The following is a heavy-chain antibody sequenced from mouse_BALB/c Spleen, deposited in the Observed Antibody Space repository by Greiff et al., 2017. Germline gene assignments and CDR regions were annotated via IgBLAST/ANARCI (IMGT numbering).Heavy chain of an antibody. D-gene: IGHD4-1*01. CDR3: ARAPGFRYFDY. V-gene: IGHV5-9-4*01. J-gene: IGHJ2*01. Sequence: EVKLVESGGGLVKPGGSLKLSCAASGFTFSSYAMSWVRQSPEKRLEWVAEISSGGSYTYYPDTVTGRFTISRDNAKNTLYLEMSSLRSEDTAMYYCARAPGFRYFDYWGQGTTRTVSS. CDR1: GFTFSSYA. CDR2: ISSGGSYT.